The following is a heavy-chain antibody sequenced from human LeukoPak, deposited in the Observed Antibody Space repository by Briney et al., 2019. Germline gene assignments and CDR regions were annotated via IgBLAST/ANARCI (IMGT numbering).Heavy chain of an antibody. Sequence: ASVKVSFKASGYTFISYDINWVGQANGQGLEWMGWMNPNSGNTGYAQKFQGRVTMTRNTSISTAYMEVSSLRSEGTAVYYCARRNYGSPRWFDPWGQGTLVTVSS. CDR1: GYTFISYD. J-gene: IGHJ5*02. D-gene: IGHD3-10*01. CDR2: MNPNSGNT. CDR3: ARRNYGSPRWFDP. V-gene: IGHV1-8*01.